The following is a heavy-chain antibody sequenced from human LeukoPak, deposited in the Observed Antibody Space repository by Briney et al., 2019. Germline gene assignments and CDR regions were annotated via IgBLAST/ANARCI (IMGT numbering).Heavy chain of an antibody. CDR2: IIPIFGTA. Sequence: ASVKVSCKASGGTFSSYAISWVRQAPGQGLEWIGGIIPIFGTANYAQKFQGRVTITTDESTSTAYMELSSLRSEDTAVYYCALGATTVVTLNWFDPWGPGTLVTVSS. D-gene: IGHD4-23*01. CDR3: ALGATTVVTLNWFDP. V-gene: IGHV1-69*05. J-gene: IGHJ5*02. CDR1: GGTFSSYA.